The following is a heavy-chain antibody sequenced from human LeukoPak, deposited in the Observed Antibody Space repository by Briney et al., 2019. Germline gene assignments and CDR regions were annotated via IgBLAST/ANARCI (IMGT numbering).Heavy chain of an antibody. Sequence: GESLKISCKGSGYSFTSCWIGWVRQMPGKGLEWMGIIYPGDSDTRYSPSFQGQVTISADKSISTAYLQWSSLKASDTAMYYCARQGGGDGYNLRAFDIWGQGTMVTVSS. CDR2: IYPGDSDT. CDR1: GYSFTSCW. D-gene: IGHD5-24*01. J-gene: IGHJ3*02. V-gene: IGHV5-51*01. CDR3: ARQGGGDGYNLRAFDI.